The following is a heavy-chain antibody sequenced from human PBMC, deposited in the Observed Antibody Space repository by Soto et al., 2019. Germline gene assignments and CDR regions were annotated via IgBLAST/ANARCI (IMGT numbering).Heavy chain of an antibody. V-gene: IGHV3-21*01. CDR3: AVGVTFGGVIAPLDY. Sequence: EVQLVESGGGLVKPGGSLRLSCAASGFTFSSYSMNWVRQAPGKGLEWVSSISSSGSHIYYADLVRGRFTISRDNAKNSLYLQMNSLRAEDTAVHYCAVGVTFGGVIAPLDYWGQGPLVTVSS. D-gene: IGHD3-16*02. J-gene: IGHJ4*02. CDR1: GFTFSSYS. CDR2: ISSSGSHI.